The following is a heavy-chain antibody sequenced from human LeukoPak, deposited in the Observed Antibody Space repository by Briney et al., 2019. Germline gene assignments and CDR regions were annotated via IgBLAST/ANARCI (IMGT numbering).Heavy chain of an antibody. CDR1: GGSFSGYY. CDR3: ARVGSGYGRYYFDY. V-gene: IGHV4-34*01. Sequence: SGTLSLTCAVYGGSFSGYYWSWIRQPPGKGLEWIGEINHSGSTYYNPSLKSRVTISVDTSKNQFSLKLSSVTAADTAVYYCARVGSGYGRYYFDYWGQGTLVTVSS. D-gene: IGHD3-22*01. J-gene: IGHJ4*02. CDR2: INHSGST.